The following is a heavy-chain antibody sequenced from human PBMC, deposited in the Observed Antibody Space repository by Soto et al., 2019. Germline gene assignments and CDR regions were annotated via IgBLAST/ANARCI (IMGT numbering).Heavy chain of an antibody. J-gene: IGHJ4*02. Sequence: QLQLQESGPGLVKPSETLSLTCTVSSGSVRSSSYYWGWIRQPPGKGLEWIGNLYYSGDTYYNPSLKSRVTISVDTSKNQFSLRLSSVTAADTAVYYCAALSIWSLDYWGQGTLVTVSS. D-gene: IGHD3-3*02. CDR1: SGSVRSSSYY. V-gene: IGHV4-39*01. CDR2: LYYSGDT. CDR3: AALSIWSLDY.